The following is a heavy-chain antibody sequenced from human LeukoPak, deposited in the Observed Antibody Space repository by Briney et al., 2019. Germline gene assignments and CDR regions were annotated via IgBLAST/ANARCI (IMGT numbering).Heavy chain of an antibody. CDR3: ARSTSIAASPNYFDY. CDR1: GGSISSYY. CDR2: IYTSGST. J-gene: IGHJ4*02. V-gene: IGHV4-4*07. D-gene: IGHD6-6*01. Sequence: SETLSLTCTVSGGSISSYYWSWIRQPAGKGLEWIGRIYTSGSTNYNPSLKSRVTMSVDTSKNQFSLKLSSVTAADTAVYYCARSTSIAASPNYFDYWGQGTLVTVSS.